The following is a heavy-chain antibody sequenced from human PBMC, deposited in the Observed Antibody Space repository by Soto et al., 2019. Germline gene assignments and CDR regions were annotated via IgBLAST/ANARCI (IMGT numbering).Heavy chain of an antibody. Sequence: EVQLVESGGGLVQPGRSLRLSCAASGFTFDDYAMHWVRQAPGKGLEWVSGVSWNSGSIGYADSVKGRFTISRDNAKNSLYLQMNSLRAEDTALYYCAKAWISAGYIDLWGRGTLVTVSS. CDR2: VSWNSGSI. D-gene: IGHD2-2*03. J-gene: IGHJ2*01. CDR3: AKAWISAGYIDL. V-gene: IGHV3-9*01. CDR1: GFTFDDYA.